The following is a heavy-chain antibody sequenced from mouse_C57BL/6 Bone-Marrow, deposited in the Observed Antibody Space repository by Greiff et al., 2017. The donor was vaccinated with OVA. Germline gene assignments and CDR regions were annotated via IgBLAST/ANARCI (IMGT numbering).Heavy chain of an antibody. Sequence: QVQLQQPGAELVKPGASVKMSCKASGYTFTSYWITWVKQRPGQGLEWIGDIYPGSGSTNYNEKFKSKATLTVDTSSSTAYMQRSSLTSEDSAVYDSARKGSSYWYFDVWGTGTTVTVSS. D-gene: IGHD1-1*01. J-gene: IGHJ1*03. V-gene: IGHV1-55*01. CDR3: ARKGSSYWYFDV. CDR2: IYPGSGST. CDR1: GYTFTSYW.